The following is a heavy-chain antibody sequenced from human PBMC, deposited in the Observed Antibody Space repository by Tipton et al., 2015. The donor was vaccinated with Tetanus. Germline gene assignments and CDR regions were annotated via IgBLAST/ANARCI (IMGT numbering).Heavy chain of an antibody. Sequence: QLVQSGAEVKKPGASVKVSCKASGYTFTHYGISWVRQAPGQGLEWVGWISPFTGDTEYAQNLQDRLILTIDTSTATAYVEVRSLTSDDTAVYYCARDRAVPVQAYGTDVWGQGTTFTVSS. J-gene: IGHJ6*02. CDR1: GYTFTHYG. D-gene: IGHD6-19*01. CDR2: ISPFTGDT. CDR3: ARDRAVPVQAYGTDV. V-gene: IGHV1-18*01.